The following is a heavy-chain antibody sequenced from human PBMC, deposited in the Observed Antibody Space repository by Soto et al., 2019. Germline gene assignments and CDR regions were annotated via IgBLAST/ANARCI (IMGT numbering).Heavy chain of an antibody. CDR2: INPNSGGT. V-gene: IGHV1-2*02. CDR3: AREGTYYDFWSGYYTPYYYGMDV. CDR1: GYTFTGYY. Sequence: GASVKVSCKASGYTFTGYYMHWVRQAPGQGLEWMGWINPNSGGTNYAQKFQGRVTMTRDTSISTAYMEPSRLRSDDTAVYYCAREGTYYDFWSGYYTPYYYGMDVWGQGTTVTVSS. J-gene: IGHJ6*02. D-gene: IGHD3-3*01.